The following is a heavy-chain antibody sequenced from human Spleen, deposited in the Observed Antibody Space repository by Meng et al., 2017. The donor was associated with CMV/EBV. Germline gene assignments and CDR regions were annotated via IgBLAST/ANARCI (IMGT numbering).Heavy chain of an antibody. V-gene: IGHV3-66*03. CDR1: GFTVSSKY. CDR2: IYSSGST. Sequence: GESLKISCAVSGFTVSSKYMSWVRQAPGKGLEWVSVIYSSGSTYYADSVKGRFTISRDNSKNTLYLQMNSLRAEDTAVYYCAKDGAVWGAFDIWGQGTMVTVSS. D-gene: IGHD1-26*01. CDR3: AKDGAVWGAFDI. J-gene: IGHJ3*02.